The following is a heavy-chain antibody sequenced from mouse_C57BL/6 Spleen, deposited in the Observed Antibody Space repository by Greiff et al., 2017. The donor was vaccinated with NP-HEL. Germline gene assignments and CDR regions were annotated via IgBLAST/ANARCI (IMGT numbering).Heavy chain of an antibody. V-gene: IGHV1-53*01. D-gene: IGHD6-5*01. CDR3: ARTSSLYYYAMDY. CDR1: GYTFTSYW. J-gene: IGHJ4*01. CDR2: INPSNGGT. Sequence: VQLQQPGTELVKPGASVKLSCKASGYTFTSYWMHWVKQRPGQGLEWIGNINPSNGGTNYNEKFKSKATLTVDKSSSTAYMQLSSLTSEDSAVYYCARTSSLYYYAMDYWGQGTSVTVSS.